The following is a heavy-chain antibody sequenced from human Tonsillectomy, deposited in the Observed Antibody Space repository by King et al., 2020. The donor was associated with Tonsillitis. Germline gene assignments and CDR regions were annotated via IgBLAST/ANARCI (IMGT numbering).Heavy chain of an antibody. Sequence: VKLVESGGGLVQPGGSLRLSCAASGFTFSSYWMSWVRQAPGKGLEWVANINQDGSEKYYVDSVKGRFTISRDNAKNSLYLQMSSLRAEDTAVYYCARAPLATVMGYYFDYWGQGTLVTVSS. CDR1: GFTFSSYW. J-gene: IGHJ4*02. CDR2: INQDGSEK. V-gene: IGHV3-7*01. CDR3: ARAPLATVMGYYFDY. D-gene: IGHD4-11*01.